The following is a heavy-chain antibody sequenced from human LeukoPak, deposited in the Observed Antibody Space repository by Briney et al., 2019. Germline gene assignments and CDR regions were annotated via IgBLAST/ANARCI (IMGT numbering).Heavy chain of an antibody. CDR2: IYTVGNT. J-gene: IGHJ3*02. CDR3: ARDGSGSDAFDI. D-gene: IGHD6-19*01. CDR1: GFTVSSNY. V-gene: IGHV3-66*01. Sequence: PGGSLRLSCAASGFTVSSNYMSWVRQPPGKGLEWVSVIYTVGNTDYADSVKGRFTISRDNSKNTLYLQMNSLRAEDTAVYYCARDGSGSDAFDIWGRGTMVTVSS.